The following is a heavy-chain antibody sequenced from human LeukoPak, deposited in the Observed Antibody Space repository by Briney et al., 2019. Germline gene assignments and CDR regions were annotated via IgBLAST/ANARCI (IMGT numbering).Heavy chain of an antibody. Sequence: GGSLRLSCEASGFNFNSHTMGWVRQAPGKGLEWISSITSGSTTIYYGDSVRGRFTVSRDNAKNSLYLQMNSLRAEDTAVYYCARVYSSGWYGLAFDIWGQGTMVTVSS. CDR2: ITSGSTTI. CDR3: ARVYSSGWYGLAFDI. V-gene: IGHV3-48*04. D-gene: IGHD6-19*01. J-gene: IGHJ3*02. CDR1: GFNFNSHT.